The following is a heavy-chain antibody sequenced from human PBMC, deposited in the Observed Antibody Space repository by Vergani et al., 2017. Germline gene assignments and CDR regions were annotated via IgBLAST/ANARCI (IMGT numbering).Heavy chain of an antibody. J-gene: IGHJ4*02. V-gene: IGHV3-30*03. CDR2: ISHVGSNK. CDR3: ARGRGDCSSTSCYEPYYFDY. CDR1: GFTLSSYG. D-gene: IGHD2-2*01. Sequence: QVQLVESGGGVVQPGRSLRLSCAASGFTLSSYGMHWVRQAPGKGLEWVAVISHVGSNKDYADSVKGRFTISRDNSKNTLYLQMNSLRAEDTAVYYCARGRGDCSSTSCYEPYYFDYWGQGTLVTVSS.